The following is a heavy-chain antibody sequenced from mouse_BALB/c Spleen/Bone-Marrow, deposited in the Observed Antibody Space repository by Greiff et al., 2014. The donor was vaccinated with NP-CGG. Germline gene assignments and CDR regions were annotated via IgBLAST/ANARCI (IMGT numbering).Heavy chain of an antibody. CDR3: ARSADWYFDV. V-gene: IGHV3-2*02. Sequence: EVQVVESGPGLVKPSQSLSLTCTVSGYSITSDYVWYWIRRLPGNKLEWMGYISYSGSTSYYPSLKSRISITRDTSKNQFFLQLNSVTTEDTATYYCARSADWYFDVWGAGTTVTVSS. CDR2: ISYSGST. CDR1: GYSITSDYV. J-gene: IGHJ1*01.